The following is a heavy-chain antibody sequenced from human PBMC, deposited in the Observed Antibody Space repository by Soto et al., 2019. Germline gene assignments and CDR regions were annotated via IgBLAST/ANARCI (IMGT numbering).Heavy chain of an antibody. D-gene: IGHD1-1*01. CDR2: VSPYNGNT. V-gene: IGHV1-18*01. CDR1: GYTFSTYG. J-gene: IGHJ6*02. Sequence: ASVKVSCKVFGYTFSTYGLSWVRQAPGQGLEWMGWVSPYNGNTYYAPGLQGRVTMTTDTSTNTAYMSLRSLRSDDTAIYYCVRGGILEANRPYYYYGLDFWGPGTTVSVYS. CDR3: VRGGILEANRPYYYYGLDF.